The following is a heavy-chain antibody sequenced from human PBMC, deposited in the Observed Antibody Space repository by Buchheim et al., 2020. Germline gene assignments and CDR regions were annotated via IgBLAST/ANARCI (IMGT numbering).Heavy chain of an antibody. V-gene: IGHV4-59*01. Sequence: QVQLQESGPGLVKPSETLSLTCTVSGGSISSYYWSWIRQPPGKGLEWIGYIYYSGSTNYNPSLKRRVTISVDTSKNQFSLKLSSVTAADTAVYYCARILRGYCSGGSCYYFDYWGQGTL. CDR2: IYYSGST. D-gene: IGHD2-15*01. J-gene: IGHJ4*02. CDR1: GGSISSYY. CDR3: ARILRGYCSGGSCYYFDY.